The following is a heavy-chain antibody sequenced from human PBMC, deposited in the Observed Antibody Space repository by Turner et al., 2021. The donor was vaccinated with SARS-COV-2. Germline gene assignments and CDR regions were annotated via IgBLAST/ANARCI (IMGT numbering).Heavy chain of an antibody. CDR1: GFTFSSYG. V-gene: IGHV3-30*18. D-gene: IGHD6-13*01. J-gene: IGHJ4*02. CDR2: ISYDGSNK. Sequence: QVQLVESGGGVVQPGRSLRLSCAASGFTFSSYGMHWVRQAPGKGLEWVAVISYDGSNKYYADSVKGRFTISRDNSKNTLYLQMNSLRAEDTAVYYCAKDMEQLVPLFDYWDQGTLVTVSS. CDR3: AKDMEQLVPLFDY.